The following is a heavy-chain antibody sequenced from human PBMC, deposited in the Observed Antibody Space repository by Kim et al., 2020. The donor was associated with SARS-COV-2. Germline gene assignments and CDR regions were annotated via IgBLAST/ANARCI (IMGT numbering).Heavy chain of an antibody. CDR2: ISSSSSYT. CDR1: GFTFSDYY. V-gene: IGHV3-11*06. D-gene: IGHD6-19*01. J-gene: IGHJ6*02. CDR3: ARVSAVAGPGYYYYYGMDV. Sequence: GGSLRLSCAASGFTFSDYYMSWIRQAPGKGLEWVSYISSSSSYTNYADSVKGRFTISRDNAKNSLYLQMNSLRAEDTAVYYCARVSAVAGPGYYYYYGMDVWGQWTTVTVSS.